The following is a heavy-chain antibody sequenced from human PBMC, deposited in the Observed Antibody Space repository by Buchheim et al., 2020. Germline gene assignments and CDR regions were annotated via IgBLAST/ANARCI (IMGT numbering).Heavy chain of an antibody. CDR2: MNPNSGNT. CDR1: GYTFTSYD. J-gene: IGHJ6*02. Sequence: QVQLVQSGAEVKKPGASVKVSCKASGYTFTSYDINWVRQATGQGLEWMGWMNPNSGNTGCAQKFQGRVTMTRNTSISTAYMELSSLRSEDTAVYYCARSDGPQGGFWSGYYLYYYYGMDVWGQGTT. CDR3: ARSDGPQGGFWSGYYLYYYYGMDV. V-gene: IGHV1-8*01. D-gene: IGHD3-3*01.